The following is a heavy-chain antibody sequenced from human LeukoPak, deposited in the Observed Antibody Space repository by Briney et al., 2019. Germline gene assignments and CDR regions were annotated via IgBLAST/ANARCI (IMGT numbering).Heavy chain of an antibody. D-gene: IGHD2-15*01. J-gene: IGHJ4*02. V-gene: IGHV1-18*04. Sequence: ASVKVSCKASGYTFTSYGISWVRQAPGQGLERMGWISAYNGNTNYAQKLQGRVTMTTDTSTSTAYMELRSLRSDDTAVYYCARDRPSRGYCSGGTCPLFDYWGQGTLVTVSS. CDR1: GYTFTSYG. CDR2: ISAYNGNT. CDR3: ARDRPSRGYCSGGTCPLFDY.